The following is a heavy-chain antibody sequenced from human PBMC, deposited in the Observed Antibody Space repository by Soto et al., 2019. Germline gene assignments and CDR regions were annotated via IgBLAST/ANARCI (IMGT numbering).Heavy chain of an antibody. V-gene: IGHV3-66*01. CDR2: IYSSGST. CDR1: GFTVSDNY. J-gene: IGHJ5*02. Sequence: GGSLRLSCAAFGFTVSDNYMSWVRQAPGKRLEWVSVIYSSGSTYYPDSVKGRFTISRDNSNNILYLQMNSLRVEDTAVYYCARSPTRTKYPDLFDPWGQGSMVTVSS. CDR3: ARSPTRTKYPDLFDP. D-gene: IGHD4-17*01.